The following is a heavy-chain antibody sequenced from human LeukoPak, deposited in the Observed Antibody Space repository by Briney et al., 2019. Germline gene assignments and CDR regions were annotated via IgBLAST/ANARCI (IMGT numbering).Heavy chain of an antibody. CDR1: GYTFPNYD. J-gene: IGHJ3*02. CDR2: MNFNSGNT. CDR3: AKVGLGNTAIHI. V-gene: IGHV1-8*01. D-gene: IGHD3/OR15-3a*01. Sequence: GASVKVSCKASGYTFPNYDINWVRQATGQGLEWMGWMNFNSGNTGYAQKFQGRVTMTRSTAISTIYMELSSLKSEDTAIYYCAKVGLGNTAIHIWGQGTMVTVSS.